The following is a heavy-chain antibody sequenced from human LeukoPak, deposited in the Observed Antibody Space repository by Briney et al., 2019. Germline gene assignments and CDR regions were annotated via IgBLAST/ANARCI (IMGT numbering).Heavy chain of an antibody. J-gene: IGHJ4*02. CDR1: GISFNNYW. CDR2: VDTDGSGT. Sequence: GGSLRLSCEASGISFNNYWLHWVRQAPGKGLVWVSRVDTDGSGTIYADSVKGRFTVSRDNAKNTLYLQMISLRAEDTAVYYCARGGYSSGLDYWGQGILVTVSS. V-gene: IGHV3-74*01. D-gene: IGHD6-19*01. CDR3: ARGGYSSGLDY.